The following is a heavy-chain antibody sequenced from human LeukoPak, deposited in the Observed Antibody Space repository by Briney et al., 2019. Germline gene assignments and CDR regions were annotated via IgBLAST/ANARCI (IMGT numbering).Heavy chain of an antibody. CDR2: INHSGST. D-gene: IGHD2-21*02. J-gene: IGHJ4*02. CDR3: AIGGGDSWDYFDY. CDR1: GGSFSGYY. Sequence: PSKTLSLTCAVYGGSFSGYYWSWIRQPPGKGLEWIGEINHSGSTNYNPSLKSRVTISVDTSKNQFSLKLSSVTAADTAVYYCAIGGGDSWDYFDYWGQGTLVTVSS. V-gene: IGHV4-34*01.